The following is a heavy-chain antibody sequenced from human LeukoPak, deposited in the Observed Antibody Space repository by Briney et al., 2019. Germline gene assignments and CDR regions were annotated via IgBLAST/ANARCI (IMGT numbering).Heavy chain of an antibody. CDR3: ARGDVSNAFDI. CDR2: IYDSGSP. CDR1: GGSSNSHF. D-gene: IGHD5/OR15-5a*01. Sequence: SETLSLTCIVSGGSSNSHFWNWFRQPPGKGLEWLGFIYDSGSPNYNPSLRGRVTMSVDMSKNQFSLKLRSVTAADTAVYYCARGDVSNAFDIWGQGKWSPSLQ. V-gene: IGHV4-59*11. J-gene: IGHJ3*02.